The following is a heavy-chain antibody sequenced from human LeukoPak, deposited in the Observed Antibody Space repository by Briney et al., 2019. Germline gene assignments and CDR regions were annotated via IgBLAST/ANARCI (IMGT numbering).Heavy chain of an antibody. Sequence: PGGSLRLSCAASGFTFSSYAMSWVRQAPGKGLEWVSVIYSGGSTYYADSVKGRFTISRDNSKNTLYLQMNSLRAEDTAVYYCARARMSLGELSLSYYFDYWGQGTLVTVSS. CDR2: IYSGGST. D-gene: IGHD3-16*02. J-gene: IGHJ4*02. CDR1: GFTFSSYA. CDR3: ARARMSLGELSLSYYFDY. V-gene: IGHV3-66*01.